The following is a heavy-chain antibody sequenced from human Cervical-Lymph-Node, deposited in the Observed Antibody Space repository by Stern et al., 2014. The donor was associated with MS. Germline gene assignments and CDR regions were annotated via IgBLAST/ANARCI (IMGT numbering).Heavy chain of an antibody. V-gene: IGHV1-2*06. J-gene: IGHJ4*02. Sequence: QMQLVQSGTKMQKPGASVRVSCKASGYTFTAFFIHWVRQVPGQGLEWMGRLNPNSDDPTYAQNFQDRVTLTRNTSIDTAYLELSRLTSADTAVYYCAREATRIVVGIDYWGQGTQVTVSS. CDR3: AREATRIVVGIDY. D-gene: IGHD3-22*01. CDR1: GYTFTAFF. CDR2: LNPNSDDP.